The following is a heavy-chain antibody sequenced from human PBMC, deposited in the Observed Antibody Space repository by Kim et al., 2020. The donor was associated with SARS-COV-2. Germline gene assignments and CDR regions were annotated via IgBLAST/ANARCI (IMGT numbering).Heavy chain of an antibody. CDR2: IQFDGNDK. CDR1: GFTFSNYA. V-gene: IGHV3-30*04. CDR3: ASGDGPGNWPLDY. D-gene: IGHD7-27*01. J-gene: IGHJ4*02. Sequence: GGSLRLSCAASGFTFSNYAMHWVRQAPGKGLQWMAVIQFDGNDKHYADFVKGQFTISRDNSKNILYLEMKSLRGDDTAVYLCASGDGPGNWPLDYWGQGT.